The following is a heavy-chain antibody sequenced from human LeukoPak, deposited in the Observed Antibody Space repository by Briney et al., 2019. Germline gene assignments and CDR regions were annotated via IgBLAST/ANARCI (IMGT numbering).Heavy chain of an antibody. CDR1: SDSISNSAYH. Sequence: SETLSLTCTVSSDSISNSAYHWGWIRQPPGRGLEWIGTIYYNRGTYYNPSLKSRVTISVDTSKNQFSLKLSSVTAADTAVYYCARRPRTYYYGSGSYYNPTIYYYYGMDVWGQGTTVTVSS. CDR2: IYYNRGT. D-gene: IGHD3-10*01. V-gene: IGHV4-39*07. CDR3: ARRPRTYYYGSGSYYNPTIYYYYGMDV. J-gene: IGHJ6*02.